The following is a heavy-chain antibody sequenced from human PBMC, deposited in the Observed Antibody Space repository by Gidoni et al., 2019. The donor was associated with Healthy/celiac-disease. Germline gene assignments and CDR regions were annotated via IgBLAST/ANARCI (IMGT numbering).Heavy chain of an antibody. CDR3: ARELYGMDV. Sequence: QVQRVESGGGVVQPGRSLRLSCAASGFTFSSYAMHWVRQAPGKGLEGVAVISYDGSNKYYADSVKGRFTISRDNSKNTLYLQMNSLRAEDTAVYYCARELYGMDVWGQGTTVTVSS. CDR1: GFTFSSYA. CDR2: ISYDGSNK. J-gene: IGHJ6*02. V-gene: IGHV3-30-3*01.